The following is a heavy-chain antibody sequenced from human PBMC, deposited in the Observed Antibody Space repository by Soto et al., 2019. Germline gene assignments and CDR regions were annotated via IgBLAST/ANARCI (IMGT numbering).Heavy chain of an antibody. V-gene: IGHV1-69*13. J-gene: IGHJ6*02. CDR3: ARWGKDIVVVPAAIPYYYYYYGMDV. Sequence: GASVKVSCKASGGTLSSYAISWVRQAPGQGLEWMGGIIPIFGTANYAQKFQGRVTITADESTSTAYMELSSLRSEDTAVYYCARWGKDIVVVPAAIPYYYYYYGMDVWGQGTTVTSP. CDR2: IIPIFGTA. CDR1: GGTLSSYA. D-gene: IGHD2-2*02.